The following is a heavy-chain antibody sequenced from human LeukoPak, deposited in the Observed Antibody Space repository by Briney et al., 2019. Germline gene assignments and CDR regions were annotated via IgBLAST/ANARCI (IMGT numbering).Heavy chain of an antibody. J-gene: IGHJ4*02. CDR1: GYTFTSYD. V-gene: IGHV1-18*01. Sequence: ASVKVSCKASGYTFTSYDISWVRQAPGQGLEWMGWISAYNGNTNYAQKLQGRVTMTTDTSTSTAYMELRSLRSDDTAVYYCARGPTMYSSGWYGDCWGQGTLVTVSS. CDR3: ARGPTMYSSGWYGDC. CDR2: ISAYNGNT. D-gene: IGHD6-19*01.